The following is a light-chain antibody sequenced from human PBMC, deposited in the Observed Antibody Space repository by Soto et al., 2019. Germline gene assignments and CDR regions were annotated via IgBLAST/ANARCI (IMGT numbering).Light chain of an antibody. J-gene: IGKJ4*01. CDR3: QQRSNWLT. V-gene: IGKV3-11*01. CDR1: QSVSSY. Sequence: DIVMTQSPLSLPVTPGEPASISCRASQSVSSYLAWYQQKPGQAPRLLIYDASNRATGIPARFSGSGSGTDFTLTISSLEPEDFAVYYCQQRSNWLTFGGGTKVDIK. CDR2: DAS.